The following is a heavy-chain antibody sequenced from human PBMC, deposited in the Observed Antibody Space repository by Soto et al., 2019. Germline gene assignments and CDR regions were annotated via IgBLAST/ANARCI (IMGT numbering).Heavy chain of an antibody. CDR1: EFTFSTYP. V-gene: IGHV3-30-3*01. CDR2: ISHDEGNK. J-gene: IGHJ4*02. D-gene: IGHD3-3*01. Sequence: QVSLVESGGGVFQPGGSLRLSCAASEFTFSTYPMHWVRQAPGKGLEWVAVISHDEGNKYYGDSMKGRFTISRDNSKNTLYLQMNSLRGDDTAVYYCARGASDFWGGYPEIHFFDSWGQGTLVTVSS. CDR3: ARGASDFWGGYPEIHFFDS.